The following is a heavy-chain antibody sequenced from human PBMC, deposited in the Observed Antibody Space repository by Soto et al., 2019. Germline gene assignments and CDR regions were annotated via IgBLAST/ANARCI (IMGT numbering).Heavy chain of an antibody. CDR1: GFTFATTA. D-gene: IGHD2-15*01. CDR3: AAAKYCTGGSCYRSFDY. Sequence: GASVKVSCKASGFTFATTAMQWVRQARGQRLEWIGWIVVGSGNTNYAQKFQERLTITRDMSTSTAYMELSSLRSEDTAVYYCAAAKYCTGGSCYRSFDYWGQGTLVTVSS. V-gene: IGHV1-58*02. J-gene: IGHJ4*02. CDR2: IVVGSGNT.